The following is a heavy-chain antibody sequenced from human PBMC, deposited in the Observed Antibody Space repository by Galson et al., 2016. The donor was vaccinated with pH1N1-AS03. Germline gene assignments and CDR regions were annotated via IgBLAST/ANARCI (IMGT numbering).Heavy chain of an antibody. Sequence: SVKVSCKASGYTLTNYGVSWVRQAPGQGLEWMGGISSFNGYTTYAQKLQDRVTMTRDTSTSTAYMELRSLRSDDTAVYFCARDAAYYYGMDVWGQGTTVIVS. CDR1: GYTLTNYG. J-gene: IGHJ6*02. CDR3: ARDAAYYYGMDV. V-gene: IGHV1-18*01. D-gene: IGHD6-25*01. CDR2: ISSFNGYT.